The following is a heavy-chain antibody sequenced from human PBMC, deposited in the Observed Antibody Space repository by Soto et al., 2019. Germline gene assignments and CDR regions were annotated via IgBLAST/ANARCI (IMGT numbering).Heavy chain of an antibody. Sequence: RLSCAASGLTVSSNYMSWVRQAPGKGLEWVSVIYSNGNTYYADSVKGRFTISRDNSKNTLYLQMNSLRSEDTAVYYCAKESDYGDYRTADYWGQGTLVTVS. CDR3: AKESDYGDYRTADY. CDR2: IYSNGNT. J-gene: IGHJ4*02. CDR1: GLTVSSNY. D-gene: IGHD4-17*01. V-gene: IGHV3-66*03.